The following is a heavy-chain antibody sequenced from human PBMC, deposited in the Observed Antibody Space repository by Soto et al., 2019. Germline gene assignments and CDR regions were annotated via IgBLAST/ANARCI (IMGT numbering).Heavy chain of an antibody. V-gene: IGHV3-30*18. CDR1: GFTFSSYG. J-gene: IGHJ6*02. D-gene: IGHD1-26*01. CDR3: AKGVVGATDTGMDV. Sequence: PGASLRLSCATSGFTFSSYGMHWVRQAPGKGQEWVAVISYDGSNKYYADSVKGRFTISRDNSKNTLYLQMNSLRAEDTAVYYCAKGVVGATDTGMDVWGQGT. CDR2: ISYDGSNK.